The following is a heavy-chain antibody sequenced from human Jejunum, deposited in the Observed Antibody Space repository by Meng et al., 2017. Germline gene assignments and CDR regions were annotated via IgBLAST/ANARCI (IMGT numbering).Heavy chain of an antibody. CDR2: INEDGITT. Sequence: VQVVGPGGGLVKPGGSLRLSCAASGFAFSSNWMHWVRQTPGKGLGWISRINEDGITTSYADSVKGRFTISRDNTKNTLFLQLNSLRADDTALYYCSSGITRPCDYWGQGTLVTVSS. CDR1: GFAFSSNW. J-gene: IGHJ4*02. V-gene: IGHV3-74*01. CDR3: SSGITRPCDY. D-gene: IGHD1-14*01.